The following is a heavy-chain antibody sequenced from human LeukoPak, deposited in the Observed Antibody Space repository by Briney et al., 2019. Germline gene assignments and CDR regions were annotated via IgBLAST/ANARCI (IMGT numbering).Heavy chain of an antibody. Sequence: SETLSLTCIVSGGSMSSYYWSWIRQPPGKGLECIGYISYSGSTNYNPSLKSRVTISVDMSKNHFSLKLSSVTAADTAVYYCARVAEYSGFDYWGQGTLVTVSS. D-gene: IGHD1-26*01. V-gene: IGHV4-59*01. CDR3: ARVAEYSGFDY. CDR1: GGSMSSYY. J-gene: IGHJ4*02. CDR2: ISYSGST.